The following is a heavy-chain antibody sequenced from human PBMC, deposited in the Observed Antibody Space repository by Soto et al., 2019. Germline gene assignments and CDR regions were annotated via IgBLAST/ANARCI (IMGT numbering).Heavy chain of an antibody. CDR2: ISGSGGST. CDR3: AKAVEMATISAFYYYYGMDV. V-gene: IGHV3-23*01. J-gene: IGHJ6*02. CDR1: GFTFSSYA. Sequence: GGSLRLSCAASGFTFSSYAMSWVRQAPGKGLEWVSAISGSGGSTYYADSVKGRFTISRDNSKNTLYLQMNSLRAEDTAVYYWAKAVEMATISAFYYYYGMDVWGQGTTVTVSS. D-gene: IGHD5-12*01.